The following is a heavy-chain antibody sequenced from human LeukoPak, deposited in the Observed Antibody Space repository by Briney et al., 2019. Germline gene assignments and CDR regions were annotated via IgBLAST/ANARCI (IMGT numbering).Heavy chain of an antibody. Sequence: ASVKVSCKASGYTFTSHGISWVRQAPGQGLELMGGISGYNGYTNYAQKVQGRLTMTTDTSTSTAYMELRSLRSDDTAVYYCAREEVYSGSGTHFYMDVWGKGTTVTVSS. CDR2: ISGYNGYT. J-gene: IGHJ6*03. V-gene: IGHV1-18*01. CDR3: AREEVYSGSGTHFYMDV. D-gene: IGHD3-10*01. CDR1: GYTFTSHG.